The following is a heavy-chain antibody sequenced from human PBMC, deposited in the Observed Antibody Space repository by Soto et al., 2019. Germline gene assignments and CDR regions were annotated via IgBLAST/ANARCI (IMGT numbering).Heavy chain of an antibody. V-gene: IGHV4-31*01. D-gene: IGHD6-19*01. CDR1: GGSISRGGYY. J-gene: IGHJ5*02. CDR3: ARGVGKWLQFRFDP. CDR2: VYYTGTT. Sequence: QVQLQESGPGLVKPSQTLSLTCTVSGGSISRGGYYWSWIRQHPGKGLEWIGYVYYTGTTYSSPSLRNPVSISLDTSKNQFSLKLTSVTAADSAVYYCARGVGKWLQFRFDPWGQGTLVTVSS.